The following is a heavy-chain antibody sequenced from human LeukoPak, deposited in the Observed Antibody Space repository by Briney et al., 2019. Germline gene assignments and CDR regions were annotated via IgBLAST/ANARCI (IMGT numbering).Heavy chain of an antibody. J-gene: IGHJ4*02. CDR3: ARHANYYASGSFYPYFDY. D-gene: IGHD3-10*01. V-gene: IGHV4-39*01. CDR2: IYYSGST. CDR1: GGSISSSSYY. Sequence: SETLSLTCTVSGGSISSSSYYWGWLRQPPGKGLEWVGSIYYSGSTYDNPSLKSRVTITVDTSKSQFSLKLSSVTAADTAVYYCARHANYYASGSFYPYFDYWGQGTLVTVSS.